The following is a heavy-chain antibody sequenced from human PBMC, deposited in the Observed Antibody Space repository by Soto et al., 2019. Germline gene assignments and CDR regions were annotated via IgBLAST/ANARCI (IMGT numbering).Heavy chain of an antibody. D-gene: IGHD6-13*01. CDR3: AKASTVSWGVFDY. CDR1: GFTFSSYA. Sequence: EVHLLESGGGLVQPGGSLRLSCAASGFTFSSYAMTWVRQAPGKGLEWVSALSGNSRNIFLADSVKGRFTISRDNSKNTLYLQMNSLRAEDTAMYYCAKASTVSWGVFDYWGQGVLITVSS. J-gene: IGHJ4*02. CDR2: LSGNSRNI. V-gene: IGHV3-23*01.